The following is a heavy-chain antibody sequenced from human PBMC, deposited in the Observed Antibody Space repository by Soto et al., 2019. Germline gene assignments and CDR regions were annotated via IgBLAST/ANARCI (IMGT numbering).Heavy chain of an antibody. D-gene: IGHD1-26*01. CDR2: ISGYNINT. CDR1: GYTFANYG. J-gene: IGHJ4*02. CDR3: ARERRWEPLLY. Sequence: GASVKVSCKASGYTFANYGITWVRQTSGQGLEWLGWISGYNINTLYAQKFEGRVTLTTDKSTSTVYMELRSLKSDDTAIYFCARERRWEPLLYWGQGTLVTVSS. V-gene: IGHV1-18*01.